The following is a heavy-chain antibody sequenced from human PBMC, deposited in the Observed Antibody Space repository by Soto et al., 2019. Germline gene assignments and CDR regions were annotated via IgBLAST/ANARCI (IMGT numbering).Heavy chain of an antibody. Sequence: SETLSLTCTVSGGSISSYYWSWIRQPPGKGLEWIGYIYYSGSTNYNPSLKSRVTISVDTSKNQFSLKLSSVTAADTAVYYCARGKYYDFWSGLLGGMDVWGQGTTVTVSS. CDR3: ARGKYYDFWSGLLGGMDV. CDR2: IYYSGST. CDR1: GGSISSYY. V-gene: IGHV4-59*01. J-gene: IGHJ6*02. D-gene: IGHD3-3*01.